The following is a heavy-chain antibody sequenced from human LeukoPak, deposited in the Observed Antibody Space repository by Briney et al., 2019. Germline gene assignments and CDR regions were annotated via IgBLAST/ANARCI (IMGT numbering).Heavy chain of an antibody. CDR3: ARVISGNTMVRGTTYWYYMDV. CDR2: ISYDGSNK. CDR1: GFTFSSYA. Sequence: GRSLRLSCAASGFTFSSYAMHWVRQAPGKGLEWVAVISYDGSNKYYADSVKGRFTISRDNSKNTLYLQMNSLRAEDTAVYYCARVISGNTMVRGTTYWYYMDVWDKGTTVTVSS. J-gene: IGHJ6*03. V-gene: IGHV3-30*01. D-gene: IGHD3-10*01.